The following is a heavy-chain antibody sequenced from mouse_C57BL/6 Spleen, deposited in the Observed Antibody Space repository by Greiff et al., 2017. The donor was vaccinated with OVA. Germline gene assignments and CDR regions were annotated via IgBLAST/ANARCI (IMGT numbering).Heavy chain of an antibody. Sequence: VQLQQSGAELVRPGTSVKVSCKASGYAFTNYLIEWVKQRPGQGLEWIGVINPGSGGTNYNEKFKGKATLTADKSSSTAYMQLSSLTSEDSAVYFCARCYGNSYFDYWGQGTTLTVSS. CDR2: INPGSGGT. V-gene: IGHV1-54*01. CDR1: GYAFTNYL. J-gene: IGHJ2*01. CDR3: ARCYGNSYFDY. D-gene: IGHD2-1*01.